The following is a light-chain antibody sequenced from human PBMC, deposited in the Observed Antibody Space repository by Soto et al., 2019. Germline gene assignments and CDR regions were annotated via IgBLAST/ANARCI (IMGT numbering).Light chain of an antibody. V-gene: IGKV1-27*01. J-gene: IGKJ1*01. Sequence: DVQVTQSPASLSASIGDRVNISCLTSRGIYTYLAWYQQKPGQVPKLLINAASSLQSGVPSRFSGSGSGTDFTLTISSLQPEDVATYYCQKYDSAPRTFGQGTKVEIK. CDR3: QKYDSAPRT. CDR2: AAS. CDR1: RGIYTY.